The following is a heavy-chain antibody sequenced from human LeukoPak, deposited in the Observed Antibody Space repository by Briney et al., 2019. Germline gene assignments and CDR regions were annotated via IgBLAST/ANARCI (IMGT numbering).Heavy chain of an antibody. J-gene: IGHJ6*03. CDR2: IIPIFGTA. V-gene: IGHV1-69*05. D-gene: IGHD4-11*01. CDR3: ARGNYVDYYYYYMDV. CDR1: GGTFSSYA. Sequence: SVKVSCKASGGTFSSYAISWVRQAPGQGLEWMGGIIPIFGTANYAQKFQGRVTITTDESTSTAYMVLTSLRSEDTAVYYCARGNYVDYYYYYMDVWGKGTTVTVSS.